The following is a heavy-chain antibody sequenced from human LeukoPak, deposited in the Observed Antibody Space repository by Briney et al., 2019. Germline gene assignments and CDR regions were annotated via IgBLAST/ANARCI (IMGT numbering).Heavy chain of an antibody. CDR3: ARDSDAGFDY. V-gene: IGHV3-74*01. Sequence: GGSLRLSCAASGFTFSRFWMHWVRQPPGKGLVWVARTSSDGSSTVYADSVKGRFTISRDNAKKTLYLQMNSLRAEDTAIYYCARDSDAGFDYWGQGTLVTVSS. J-gene: IGHJ4*02. CDR1: GFTFSRFW. CDR2: TSSDGSST.